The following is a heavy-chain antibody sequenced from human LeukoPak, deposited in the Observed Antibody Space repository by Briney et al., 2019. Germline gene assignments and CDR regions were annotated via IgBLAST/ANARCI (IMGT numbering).Heavy chain of an antibody. Sequence: PSETLSLTCAVYGGSFSGYYWSWIRQPPGKGLEWIGEINHSGSTNYNPSLKSRVTISVDTSKNQFSLKLSSVTAADTAVYYCARDRPQDSSGFDPWGQGTLVTVSS. J-gene: IGHJ5*02. D-gene: IGHD6-25*01. CDR3: ARDRPQDSSGFDP. CDR1: GGSFSGYY. CDR2: INHSGST. V-gene: IGHV4-34*01.